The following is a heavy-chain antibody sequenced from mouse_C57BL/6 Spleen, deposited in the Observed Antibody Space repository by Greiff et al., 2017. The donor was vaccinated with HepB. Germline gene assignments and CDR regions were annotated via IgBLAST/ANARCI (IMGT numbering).Heavy chain of an antibody. V-gene: IGHV1-26*01. Sequence: EVKLQQSGPELVKPGASVKISCKASGYTFTDYYMNWVKQSHGKSLEWIGDINPNNGGTSYNQKFKGKATLTVDKSSSTAYMELRSLTSEDSAVYYCAREEFGYWGQGTTLTVSS. CDR3: AREEFGY. CDR2: INPNNGGT. J-gene: IGHJ2*01. CDR1: GYTFTDYY.